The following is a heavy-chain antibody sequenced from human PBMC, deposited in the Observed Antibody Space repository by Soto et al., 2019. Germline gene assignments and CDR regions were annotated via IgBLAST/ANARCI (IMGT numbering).Heavy chain of an antibody. D-gene: IGHD2-2*01. Sequence: SVKVSCKASGGTFSSYAISWVRQAPGQGLEWMGGIIPIFGTANYAQKFQGRVTITADKSTSTAYMELSSLRSEDTAVYYCAREGDIVVVPAASYFDYWGQGTLVTVSS. CDR1: GGTFSSYA. J-gene: IGHJ4*02. V-gene: IGHV1-69*06. CDR3: AREGDIVVVPAASYFDY. CDR2: IIPIFGTA.